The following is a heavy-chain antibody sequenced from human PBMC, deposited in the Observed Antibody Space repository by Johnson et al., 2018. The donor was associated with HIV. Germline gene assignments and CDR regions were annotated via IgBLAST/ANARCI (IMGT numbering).Heavy chain of an antibody. D-gene: IGHD3-10*01. V-gene: IGHV3-66*01. CDR3: ARARGAPWDAFDI. J-gene: IGHJ3*02. CDR1: GFTVSSNY. Sequence: VQLVESGGGVVQPGRSLRLSCAASGFTVSSNYMNWVRQAPGKGLEWVSVIYSGGSTYYADSVQGRFTISRDNSKNMLYLQMNSLRAGDTAVYYCARARGAPWDAFDIWGQGTMVTVSS. CDR2: IYSGGST.